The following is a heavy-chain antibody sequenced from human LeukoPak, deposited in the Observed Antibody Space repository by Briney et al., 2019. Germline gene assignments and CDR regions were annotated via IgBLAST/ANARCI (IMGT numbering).Heavy chain of an antibody. CDR1: GGSISSSSYY. Sequence: SETLSLTCTVSGGSISSSSYYWGWIRQPPGKGLEWIGSIYYSGSTYYNPSLKSRVTISVDTSKNQFSLKLSSVTAADTAVYYCASRGFYGDLGAYYFDYWGQGTLVTVSS. V-gene: IGHV4-39*07. D-gene: IGHD4-17*01. CDR2: IYYSGST. CDR3: ASRGFYGDLGAYYFDY. J-gene: IGHJ4*02.